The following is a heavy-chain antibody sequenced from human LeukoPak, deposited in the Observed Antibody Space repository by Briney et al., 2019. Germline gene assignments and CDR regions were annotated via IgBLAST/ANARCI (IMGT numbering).Heavy chain of an antibody. J-gene: IGHJ6*02. V-gene: IGHV1-18*01. Sequence: GASVKVSCKASGYTFTSYGISWVRQAPGQGLEWMGWISAYNGNTNYAQKLQGRVTMTTDTSTSTAYMELRSLRSDDTAVYYCARDITMVRGVIGRDYYYYGMDVWGQGTTVTVSS. CDR1: GYTFTSYG. D-gene: IGHD3-10*01. CDR2: ISAYNGNT. CDR3: ARDITMVRGVIGRDYYYYGMDV.